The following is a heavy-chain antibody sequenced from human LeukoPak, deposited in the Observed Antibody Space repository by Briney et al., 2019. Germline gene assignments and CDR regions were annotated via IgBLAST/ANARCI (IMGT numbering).Heavy chain of an antibody. CDR2: INPNGGGT. J-gene: IGHJ4*02. CDR1: GYTFTGYY. Sequence: GASVKVSCKASGYTFTGYYMHWVRQAPGQGLEWMGWINPNGGGTNYAQTFQGRVTMTRDTSISTAYMELSRLRSDDTAVYYCERSYPLVSTNYYDSSSHTAFDYWGQGTLVTVSS. CDR3: ERSYPLVSTNYYDSSSHTAFDY. V-gene: IGHV1-2*02. D-gene: IGHD3-22*01.